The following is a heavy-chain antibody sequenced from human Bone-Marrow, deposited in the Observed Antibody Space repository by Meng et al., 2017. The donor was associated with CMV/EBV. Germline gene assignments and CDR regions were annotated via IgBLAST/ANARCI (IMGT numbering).Heavy chain of an antibody. D-gene: IGHD3-9*01. Sequence: FTFSSYWMHWVRQAPGKGLVWVSRINSDGSSTSYADSVRGRFTISSDHSKNTLYLQLNSLRAEDTGVYYCAKDHALRYFDWPYYFDYWGQGTLVTVSS. J-gene: IGHJ4*02. V-gene: IGHV3-74*01. CDR1: FTFSSYW. CDR3: AKDHALRYFDWPYYFDY. CDR2: INSDGSST.